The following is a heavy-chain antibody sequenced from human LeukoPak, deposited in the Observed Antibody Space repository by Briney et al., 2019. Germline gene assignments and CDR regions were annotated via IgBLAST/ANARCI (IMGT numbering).Heavy chain of an antibody. D-gene: IGHD3-22*01. CDR1: GGSISSGGYY. V-gene: IGHV4-39*01. CDR3: AGLYDSSGYFDY. CDR2: IYYSGST. Sequence: PSETLPLTCTVSGGSISSGGYYWSWIRQPPGKGLEWIGYIYYSGSTYYNPSLKSRVTISVDTSKNQFSLKLSSVTAADTAVYYCAGLYDSSGYFDYWGQGTLVTVSS. J-gene: IGHJ4*02.